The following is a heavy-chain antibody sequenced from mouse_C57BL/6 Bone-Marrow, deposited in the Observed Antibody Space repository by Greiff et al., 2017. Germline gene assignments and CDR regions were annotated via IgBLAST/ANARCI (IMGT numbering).Heavy chain of an antibody. V-gene: IGHV1-55*01. CDR1: GYTFTSYW. J-gene: IGHJ1*03. CDR3: AGPYYSNYWYFDV. D-gene: IGHD2-5*01. CDR2: IYPGSGST. Sequence: VQLQQPGAELVKPGASVKMSCKASGYTFTSYWITWVKQRPGQGLEWIGDIYPGSGSTNYNEKFKSKATLTVDTSSSTAYMQLSSLTSEDSAVYYCAGPYYSNYWYFDVWGTGTAVTVSS.